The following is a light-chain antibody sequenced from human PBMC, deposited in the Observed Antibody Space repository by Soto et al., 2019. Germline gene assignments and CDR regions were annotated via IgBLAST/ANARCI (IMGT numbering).Light chain of an antibody. CDR2: NNN. Sequence: QAVVTQPPSVSGAPGQRVTISCTGSSSNIGAGYDVQWYQQLPGTAPKLLISNNNNRPSGVPDRFSGSKSDTSASLAITGIQAEAEADYYCQSFACSLCSLVFGGGTKLTVL. J-gene: IGLJ3*02. V-gene: IGLV1-40*01. CDR3: QSFACSLCSLV. CDR1: SSNIGAGYD.